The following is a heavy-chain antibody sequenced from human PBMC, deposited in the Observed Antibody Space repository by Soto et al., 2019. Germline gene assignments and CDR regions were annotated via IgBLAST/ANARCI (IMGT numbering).Heavy chain of an antibody. CDR1: GGSVGTGAYH. D-gene: IGHD3-9*01. CDR2: TLYSGSP. J-gene: IGHJ3*02. CDR3: ARHNYYHRTFDI. Sequence: PSETLALTCLVSGGSVGTGAYHWSWIRQPPGKGLEWIGYTLYSGSPNYNPSLQSLQSRVTISVDTSRNQFSLRLTSVTAADTALYYCARHNYYHRTFDIWGQGTLVTVSS. V-gene: IGHV4-61*08.